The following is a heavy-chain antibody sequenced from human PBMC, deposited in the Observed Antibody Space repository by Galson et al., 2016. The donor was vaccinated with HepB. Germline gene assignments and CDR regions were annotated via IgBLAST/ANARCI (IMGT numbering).Heavy chain of an antibody. CDR1: GGSIHNYY. Sequence: ETLSLTCSVSGGSIHNYYWTWIRQSPGKGLEWIGNIYYSGNTNYNPSLKSRVTISLDTSKNQFSLKLSSVAAADTAVYYCARDNGPSWGYDFWSGYFNGMDVWGQGTTVTVSS. D-gene: IGHD3-3*01. CDR3: ARDNGPSWGYDFWSGYFNGMDV. J-gene: IGHJ6*02. V-gene: IGHV4-59*12. CDR2: IYYSGNT.